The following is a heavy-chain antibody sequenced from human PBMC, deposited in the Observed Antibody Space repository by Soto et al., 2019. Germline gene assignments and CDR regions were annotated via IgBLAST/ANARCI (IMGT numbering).Heavy chain of an antibody. CDR2: ISAYNGET. V-gene: IGHV1-18*01. CDR3: ATDLTPPYCGGDCYRNWFDP. J-gene: IGHJ5*02. Sequence: ASVKVSCKASGYTFASYGISWVRQAPGQGLEWMGWISAYNGETIYAQKFQGRVTMTEDTSTDTAYMELSSLRSEDTAVYYCATDLTPPYCGGDCYRNWFDPWGQGTLVTVSS. CDR1: GYTFASYG. D-gene: IGHD2-21*02.